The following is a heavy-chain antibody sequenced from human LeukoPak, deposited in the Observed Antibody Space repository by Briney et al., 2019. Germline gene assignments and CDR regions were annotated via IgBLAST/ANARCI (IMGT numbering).Heavy chain of an antibody. CDR1: GGSISSYY. CDR3: ARDQWHRVVPAVPQNYYYGMDV. J-gene: IGHJ6*02. Sequence: SETLSLTCTVSGGSISSYYWSWIRQPPGKGLEWIGYIYYSGSTNYNPSLKSRVTISVDTSKNQFSLQLNSVTPEDTAVYYCARDQWHRVVPAVPQNYYYGMDVWGQGTTVTVSS. D-gene: IGHD2-2*01. CDR2: IYYSGST. V-gene: IGHV4-59*12.